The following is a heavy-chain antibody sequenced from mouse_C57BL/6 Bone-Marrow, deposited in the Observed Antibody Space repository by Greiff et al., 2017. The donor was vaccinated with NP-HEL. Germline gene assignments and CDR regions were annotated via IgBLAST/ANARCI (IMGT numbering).Heavy chain of an antibody. V-gene: IGHV1-18*01. D-gene: IGHD1-1*01. CDR1: GYTFTDYN. J-gene: IGHJ2*01. CDR3: ARRGGITTVVGKNFDY. CDR2: INPNNGGT. Sequence: EVQLQESGPELVKPGASVKIPCKASGYTFTDYNMDWVKQSHGKSLEWIGDINPNNGGTIYNQKFKGKATLTVDKSSSTAYMELRSLTSEDTAVYYCARRGGITTVVGKNFDYWGQGTTLTVSS.